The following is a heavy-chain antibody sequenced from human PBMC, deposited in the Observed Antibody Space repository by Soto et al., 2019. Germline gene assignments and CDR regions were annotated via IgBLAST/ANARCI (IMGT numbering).Heavy chain of an antibody. CDR1: GGTFSTYA. Sequence: SVKVSCKASGGTFSTYAISWVRQAPGQGLEWMGKIIPILGTADYAQRLQGRVTITADESTSTAFMELSSLRFEDTAVYFCARPLGYCSGTTCYTYYYHYGMDVWGQGTAVTVSS. CDR3: ARPLGYCSGTTCYTYYYHYGMDV. D-gene: IGHD2-2*02. J-gene: IGHJ6*02. V-gene: IGHV1-69*13. CDR2: IIPILGTA.